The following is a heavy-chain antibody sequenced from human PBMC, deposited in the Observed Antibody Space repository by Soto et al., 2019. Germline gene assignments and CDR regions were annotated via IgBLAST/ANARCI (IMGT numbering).Heavy chain of an antibody. J-gene: IGHJ5*02. CDR1: GFTFRSYA. V-gene: IGHV3-23*01. CDR2: TSGSGGST. D-gene: IGHD3-3*01. CDR3: AKGLSDFWSGYSGGLRFDP. Sequence: GSLRLSCASSGFTFRSYATSWVRQAPGQGLQWLPTTSGSGGSTYYADSVKGRFIISRDNSKNTLYLQMNSLRAEDTAVYYCAKGLSDFWSGYSGGLRFDPWGQGTLVTVSS.